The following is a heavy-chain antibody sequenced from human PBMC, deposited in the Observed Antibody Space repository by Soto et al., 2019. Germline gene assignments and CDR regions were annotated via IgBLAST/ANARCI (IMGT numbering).Heavy chain of an antibody. CDR1: GFTFDDYG. CDR2: ILSDGSRT. CDR3: ARYSSNWFDP. V-gene: IGHV3-20*01. Sequence: GGSLRLSCAASGFTFDDYGMSWVRQTPGGGLEWVVGILSDGSRTGYADSVKGRFTISRDNAKNSLFLQMNSLRADDTALYHCARYSSNWFDPWGQGTLVTVSS. D-gene: IGHD2-21*01. J-gene: IGHJ5*02.